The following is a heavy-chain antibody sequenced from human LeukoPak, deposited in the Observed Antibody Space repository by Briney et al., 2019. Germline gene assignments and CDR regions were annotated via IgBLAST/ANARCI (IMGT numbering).Heavy chain of an antibody. J-gene: IGHJ4*01. CDR2: ISGSGGST. CDR1: GFTFSSNA. D-gene: IGHD4-17*01. V-gene: IGHV3-23*01. Sequence: GGSLRLSRAASGFTFSSNAMIWVRHAQGQGLEWVSAISGSGGSTYYADSVKGRFTISRYNSKNTLYLQINTLKAEDRAVNYGAKARYGYSVAQVGGPFDYGGQEPWSPSPQ. CDR3: AKARYGYSVAQVGGPFDY.